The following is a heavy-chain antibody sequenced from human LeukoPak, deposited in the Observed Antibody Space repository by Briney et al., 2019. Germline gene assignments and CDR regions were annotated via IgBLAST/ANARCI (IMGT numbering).Heavy chain of an antibody. CDR2: IKQDGSEK. J-gene: IGHJ4*02. CDR3: ARDRCSGGSCYDY. V-gene: IGHV3-7*03. Sequence: GGSLRLSCAASGFTFSSYWMSWVRQAPGKGLEWVANIKQDGSEKYCVDSVKGRFTISRDNAKNSLYLQMNSLRAEDTAVYYCARDRCSGGSCYDYWGQGTLVTVSS. D-gene: IGHD2-15*01. CDR1: GFTFSSYW.